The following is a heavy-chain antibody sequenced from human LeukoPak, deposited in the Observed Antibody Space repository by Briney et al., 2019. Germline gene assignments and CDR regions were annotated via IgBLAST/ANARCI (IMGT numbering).Heavy chain of an antibody. CDR2: ISSSSSYI. V-gene: IGHV3-21*01. J-gene: IGHJ4*02. D-gene: IGHD6-6*01. Sequence: GGSLRLSCAASGFTFSSYSMNWVRQAPGEGLEWVLSISSSSSYIYYADSVKGRFTISRDNAKNSLYLQMNSLRAEDTAVYYCASANKYSSSLYHWGQGTLVTVSS. CDR1: GFTFSSYS. CDR3: ASANKYSSSLYH.